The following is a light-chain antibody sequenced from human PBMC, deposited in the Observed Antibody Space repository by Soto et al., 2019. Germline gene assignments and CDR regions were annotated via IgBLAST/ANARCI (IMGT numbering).Light chain of an antibody. CDR3: QKYNNYFWE. CDR1: EIVSKW. CDR2: DAS. Sequence: DIQITHSPSFLSASVVDKVTITFLATEIVSKWLAWYQEKPGNPPRPLIYDASTLESGVPSRFSGSGSGTEFTLTISSLQPDDLATYYCQKYNNYFWEFGQGTKVDIK. J-gene: IGKJ1*01. V-gene: IGKV1-5*01.